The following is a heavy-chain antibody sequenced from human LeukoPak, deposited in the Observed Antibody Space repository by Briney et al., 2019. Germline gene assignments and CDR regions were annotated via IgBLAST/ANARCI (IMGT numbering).Heavy chain of an antibody. CDR2: IYYSGST. J-gene: IGHJ5*02. CDR1: GGSVSSGSYY. V-gene: IGHV4-61*01. Sequence: SETLSLTCTVSGGSVSSGSYYWSWIRQPPGKGLEWIGYIYYSGSTNYNPSLKSRVTISVDTSKNQFSLKLSSVTAADTAVYYCARDCSSTSCYRGGFDPWGQGTLVTVSS. CDR3: ARDCSSTSCYRGGFDP. D-gene: IGHD2-2*02.